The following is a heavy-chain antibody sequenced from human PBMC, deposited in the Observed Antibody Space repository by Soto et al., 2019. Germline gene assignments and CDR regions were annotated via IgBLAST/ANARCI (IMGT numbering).Heavy chain of an antibody. CDR1: GFTFSSYA. D-gene: IGHD2-15*01. CDR3: AKARGWRGWYFDL. CDR2: ISGSGGST. Sequence: EVQLLESGGGLVQPGGSLRLSCAASGFTFSSYAMSWVRQAPGKGLEWISAISGSGGSTYYADSVKGRFTISRDNSKNTLYLQMNSLRAEDTAVYYCAKARGWRGWYFDLWGRGTLVTVSS. V-gene: IGHV3-23*01. J-gene: IGHJ2*01.